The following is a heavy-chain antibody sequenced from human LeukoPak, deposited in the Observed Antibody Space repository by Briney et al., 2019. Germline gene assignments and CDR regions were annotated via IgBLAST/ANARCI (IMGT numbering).Heavy chain of an antibody. D-gene: IGHD3-9*01. V-gene: IGHV1-69*13. J-gene: IGHJ3*02. Sequence: GASVKVSCKASGYTFTSYGISWVRQAPGQGLEWMGGIIPIFGTANYAQKFQGRVTITADESTSTAYMELSSLRSEDTAVYYCARARDYDILTGYRVYSAFDIWGQGTMVTVSS. CDR1: GYTFTSYG. CDR3: ARARDYDILTGYRVYSAFDI. CDR2: IIPIFGTA.